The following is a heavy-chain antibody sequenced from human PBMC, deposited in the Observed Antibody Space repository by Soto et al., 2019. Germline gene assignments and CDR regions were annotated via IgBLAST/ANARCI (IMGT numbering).Heavy chain of an antibody. D-gene: IGHD2-2*01. Sequence: GGSLRLSCAASGFIFSSYAMHWVRQAPGKGLEWVALISNDGSNKYYADSVKGRFTISRDNSKNTLYLQMNSLRAEDTALYYCARAIYCRSTSCDPHYWGQGTLVTVSS. CDR3: ARAIYCRSTSCDPHY. CDR1: GFIFSSYA. J-gene: IGHJ4*02. V-gene: IGHV3-30*04. CDR2: ISNDGSNK.